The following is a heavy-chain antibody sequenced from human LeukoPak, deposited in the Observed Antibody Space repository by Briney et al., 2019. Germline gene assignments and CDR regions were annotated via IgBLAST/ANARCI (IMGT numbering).Heavy chain of an antibody. CDR1: GFTFDDYA. J-gene: IGHJ4*02. Sequence: GGSLRLSCAASGFTFDDYAMHWVRQAPGKGLEWVSGISWNSGSIGYADSVKGRFTISRDNAKNSLYLQMNSLRAEDTALYYCAKMNSSGYPYYFDYWGQGTLVTVSS. CDR3: AKMNSSGYPYYFDY. D-gene: IGHD3-22*01. V-gene: IGHV3-9*01. CDR2: ISWNSGSI.